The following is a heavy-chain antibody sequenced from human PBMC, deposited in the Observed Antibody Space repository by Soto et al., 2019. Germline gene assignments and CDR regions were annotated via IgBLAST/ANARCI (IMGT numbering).Heavy chain of an antibody. CDR2: INPILNIA. J-gene: IGHJ6*02. Sequence: QVQLVQSGAEVKKPGSSVKVSCNAPRGLFSSYVFNWVRPAPGQGLEWMGGINPILNIADHAQKYQGRVTITADASTGTVYMEMSSLRSDDTATDFCARYRHCSGDSCNYSYIIDLWGQGTTITVSS. D-gene: IGHD2-15*01. CDR3: ARYRHCSGDSCNYSYIIDL. CDR1: RGLFSSYV. V-gene: IGHV1-69*04.